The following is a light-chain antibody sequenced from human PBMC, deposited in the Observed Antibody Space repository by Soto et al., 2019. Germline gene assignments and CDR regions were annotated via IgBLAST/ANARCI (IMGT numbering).Light chain of an antibody. J-gene: IGKJ1*01. V-gene: IGKV3-15*01. CDR1: QSISTK. Sequence: EIVMTQSPATLSVSPGERATLSCRASQSISTKLAWYQQKPGQAPRLLIYGASTRAADIPARFSGSGSGTEFALTISSLQSEDFAVYFCQQYHNWPPWTFGQGTKVDIK. CDR3: QQYHNWPPWT. CDR2: GAS.